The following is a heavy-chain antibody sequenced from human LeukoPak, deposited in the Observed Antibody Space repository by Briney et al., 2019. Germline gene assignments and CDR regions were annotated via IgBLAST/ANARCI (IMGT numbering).Heavy chain of an antibody. J-gene: IGHJ4*01. V-gene: IGHV3-30*02. CDR1: GFTFSTFC. Sequence: GGCLRLSCAAAGFTFSTFCMNWVRQAPDKGREWVAFIQYDDSIEYYADSVKGRFTISRDNSKNTLYLQMNSLRGDDTAVYYCAKDQGVVGSYDYWGHGTLVTVSS. D-gene: IGHD3-10*01. CDR3: AKDQGVVGSYDY. CDR2: IQYDDSIE.